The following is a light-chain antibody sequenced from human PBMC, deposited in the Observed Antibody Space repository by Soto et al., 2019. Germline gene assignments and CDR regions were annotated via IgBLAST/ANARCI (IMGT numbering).Light chain of an antibody. CDR2: EVS. V-gene: IGLV2-14*01. CDR3: TSYAITSPYV. Sequence: QSALTQPASVSGSPGQSITISCTGTSSDVGGYDYVSWYQHHTGKAPKLLIFEVSNRPSEVSNRFSGSKSGNTASLTIAGLQLEDAADYYCTSYAITSPYVFGTGTKLTVL. CDR1: SSDVGGYDY. J-gene: IGLJ1*01.